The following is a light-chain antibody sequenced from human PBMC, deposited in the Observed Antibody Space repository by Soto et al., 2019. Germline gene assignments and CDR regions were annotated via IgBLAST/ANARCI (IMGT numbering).Light chain of an antibody. CDR2: AAS. J-gene: IGKJ2*01. V-gene: IGKV1-39*01. Sequence: DIQMTQSPSSLSASVGDRVTITCRASQSISSYLNWYQQKPGKAPKRLIYAASSLQSGVPSRFSGSGSGTDFTLTISSLQPEDFESYYGQQSYSTVYAFGQGTKLDSK. CDR3: QQSYSTVYA. CDR1: QSISSY.